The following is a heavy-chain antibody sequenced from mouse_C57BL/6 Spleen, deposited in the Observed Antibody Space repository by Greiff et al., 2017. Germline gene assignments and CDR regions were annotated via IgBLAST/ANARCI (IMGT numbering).Heavy chain of an antibody. D-gene: IGHD4-1*01. CDR3: ARWGLGQGFAY. J-gene: IGHJ3*01. V-gene: IGHV5-2*01. CDR1: EYEFPSHD. CDR2: ITSDGGST. Sequence: EVKLQASGGGLVQPGESLKLSCESTEYEFPSHDMSWVRKTPATRLELVAAITSDGGSTYSPDTMERRFIISSDNTKKTLYLQMSSLRSEDTALYYGARWGLGQGFAYWGQGTLVTVAA.